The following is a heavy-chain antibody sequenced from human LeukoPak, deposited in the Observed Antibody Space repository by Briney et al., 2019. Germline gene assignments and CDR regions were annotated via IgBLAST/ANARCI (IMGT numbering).Heavy chain of an antibody. CDR1: GGSLSNYY. V-gene: IGHV4-59*01. Sequence: SETLSLTCTLSGGSLSNYYWSWVRQPPGKGLEWIGYIFYSGSTNYNPSLKSRVTISVDTSKNQFSLKLSSVTAADTAVYYCARKRWSGYGPFDYWGQGTLVTVSS. D-gene: IGHD3-3*01. J-gene: IGHJ4*02. CDR2: IFYSGST. CDR3: ARKRWSGYGPFDY.